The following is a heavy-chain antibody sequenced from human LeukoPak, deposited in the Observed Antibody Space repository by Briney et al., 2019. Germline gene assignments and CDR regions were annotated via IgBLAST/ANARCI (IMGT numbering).Heavy chain of an antibody. J-gene: IGHJ5*01. V-gene: IGHV1-8*01. CDR1: GYSFTSYD. CDR3: ARAPFRPGRGYNGYEFDS. CDR2: MNPNSGNT. Sequence: ASVKVSCKASGYSFTSYDINWVRQATGQGLEWMGWMNPNSGNTGYAQKFQGRVTMTRHTSISTVYMELSSLRSEDTAVYYCARAPFRPGRGYNGYEFDSWGQGALVTVSS. D-gene: IGHD5-12*01.